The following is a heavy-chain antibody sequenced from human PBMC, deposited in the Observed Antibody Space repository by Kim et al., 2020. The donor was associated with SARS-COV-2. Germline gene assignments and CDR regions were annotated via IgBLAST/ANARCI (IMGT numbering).Heavy chain of an antibody. Sequence: ASVKVSCKASGYTFTSYDINWVRQATGQGLEWMGWMNPNSGNTGYAQKFQGRVTMTRTTSISTDYMELSSLRSEDTAVYYCARGLILFYAFVIWGQGTMVTVSS. J-gene: IGHJ3*02. CDR1: GYTFTSYD. CDR3: ARGLILFYAFVI. V-gene: IGHV1-8*01. CDR2: MNPNSGNT. D-gene: IGHD2-21*01.